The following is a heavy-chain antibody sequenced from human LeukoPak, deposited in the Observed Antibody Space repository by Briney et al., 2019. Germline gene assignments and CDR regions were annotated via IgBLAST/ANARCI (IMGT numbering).Heavy chain of an antibody. CDR1: GFTFSSYA. CDR2: ISGSGGST. V-gene: IGHV3-23*01. J-gene: IGHJ1*01. CDR3: AKDLRIRYGSGSNFQH. D-gene: IGHD3-10*01. Sequence: GGSLRLSCAASGFTFSSYAMSWVRQAPGKGLEWVSAISGSGGSTYYADSVKGRFTISRDNSKNTLYLQMNSLRAEDTAVYYCAKDLRIRYGSGSNFQHWGQGTLVTVSS.